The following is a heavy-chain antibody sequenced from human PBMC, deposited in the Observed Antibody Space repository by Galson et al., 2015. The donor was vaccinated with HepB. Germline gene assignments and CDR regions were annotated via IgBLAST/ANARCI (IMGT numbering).Heavy chain of an antibody. V-gene: IGHV3-30-3*01. D-gene: IGHD3-10*01. CDR3: ARGIVVEFMVRGVPPGMRY. Sequence: SLRLSCAASGFTFSSYAMHWVRQAPGKGLEWVAVISYDGSNKYYADSVKGRFTISRDNSKNTLYLQMNSLRAEDTAVYYCARGIVVEFMVRGVPPGMRYWGQGTLVTVSS. CDR1: GFTFSSYA. CDR2: ISYDGSNK. J-gene: IGHJ4*02.